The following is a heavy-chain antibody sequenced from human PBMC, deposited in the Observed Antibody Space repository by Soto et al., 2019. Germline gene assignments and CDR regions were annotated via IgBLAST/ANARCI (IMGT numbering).Heavy chain of an antibody. J-gene: IGHJ2*01. CDR1: GGTFSSYA. Sequence: ASVKVSCKASGGTFSSYAISWVRQAPGQGLEWMGGIIPIFGTANYAQKFQGRVTITADESTSTAYMELSSLRSEDTAVYYCASGLAIEEGHAREPLTYWYFDLWGRGTLVTVSS. CDR3: ASGLAIEEGHAREPLTYWYFDL. V-gene: IGHV1-69*13. CDR2: IIPIFGTA. D-gene: IGHD2-2*03.